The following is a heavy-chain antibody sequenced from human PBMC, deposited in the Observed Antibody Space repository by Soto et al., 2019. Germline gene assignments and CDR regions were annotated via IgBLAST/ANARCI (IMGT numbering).Heavy chain of an antibody. CDR1: SGSISSSNW. CDR2: IYHSGST. D-gene: IGHD3-10*01. J-gene: IGHJ6*03. V-gene: IGHV4-4*02. Sequence: QVQLQESGPGLVKPSGTLSLTCAVSSGSISSSNWWSWVRQPPGKGLEWIGEIYHSGSTNYNPSLKTRGTISVDKSKNQFSLKLSSVTAADTAVYYCARESSNYYYYYYMDVWGKGTTVTVSS. CDR3: ARESSNYYYYYYMDV.